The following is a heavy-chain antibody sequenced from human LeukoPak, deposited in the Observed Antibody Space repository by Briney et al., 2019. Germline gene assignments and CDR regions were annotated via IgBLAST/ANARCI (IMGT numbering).Heavy chain of an antibody. V-gene: IGHV3-23*01. J-gene: IGHJ3*02. CDR3: AKALTRWAFDM. CDR2: ISLSTSGK. D-gene: IGHD3-16*01. CDR1: GFTFSDYD. Sequence: GGSLRLSCAASGFTFSDYDMSWVRQAPGKGLEWVSSISLSTSGKTYADSVKGRFTISTDKAKNTLYLQMDSLRAEDTAIYYCAKALTRWAFDMWGQGTMVTVSS.